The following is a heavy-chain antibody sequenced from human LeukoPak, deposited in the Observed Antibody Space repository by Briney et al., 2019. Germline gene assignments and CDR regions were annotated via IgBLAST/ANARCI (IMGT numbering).Heavy chain of an antibody. CDR1: GGSISSSSYY. CDR2: IYYSGST. J-gene: IGHJ5*02. D-gene: IGHD2-2*02. Sequence: SDTLSLTCTVSGGSISSSSYYWGWIRQPPGKGLEWIGSIYYSGSTYYNPSLKSRVTISVDTSKNQFSLKLSSVTAADTAVYYCATDHCSSTSCYTGNWFDPWGQGTLVTVSS. CDR3: ATDHCSSTSCYTGNWFDP. V-gene: IGHV4-39*01.